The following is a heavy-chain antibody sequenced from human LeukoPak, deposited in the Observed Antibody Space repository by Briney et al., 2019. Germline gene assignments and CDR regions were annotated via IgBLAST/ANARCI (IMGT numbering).Heavy chain of an antibody. CDR1: VFTFGDYA. J-gene: IGHJ4*02. D-gene: IGHD3-10*01. V-gene: IGHV3-49*03. CDR2: IRREAYGGTT. Sequence: GGSLRLSCTASVFTFGDYAMSWFRQAPGKGGEWVGFIRREAYGGTTEYAASGEGRFTIVRDDFKSIAYLQMNSLKTEDTAVYYCTREGLLLWFGELLSDSSYFAYWGQRTLVTVSS. CDR3: TREGLLLWFGELLSDSSYFAY.